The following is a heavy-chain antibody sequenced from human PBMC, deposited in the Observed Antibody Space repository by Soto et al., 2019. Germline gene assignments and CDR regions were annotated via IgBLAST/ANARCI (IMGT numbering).Heavy chain of an antibody. CDR2: ISAYNGNT. V-gene: IGHV1-18*01. CDR1: GYTFTSYG. J-gene: IGHJ4*02. CDR3: ARLPTISMPREPLDS. D-gene: IGHD3-10*01. Sequence: ASVKVSCKASGYTFTSYGISWVRQAPGQGLEWMGWISAYNGNTNYAQKLQGRVTMTTDTSTSTAYMELRSLRSDDTAVYYCARLPTISMPREPLDSWGQGTLVTVSS.